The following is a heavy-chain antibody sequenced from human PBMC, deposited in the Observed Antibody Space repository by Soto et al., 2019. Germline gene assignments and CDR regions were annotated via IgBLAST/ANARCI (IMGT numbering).Heavy chain of an antibody. V-gene: IGHV3-30-3*01. Sequence: QVQLVESGGGVVQPGRSLRLSCAASGFTFSSYAMHWVRQAPGKGLEWVAVISYDGSNKYYADSVKGRFTISRDNSKNTLYLQMNSLRAEDTAVYYCAREIPYYDSSGPEMRGYYYYGMDVWGQGTTVTVSS. D-gene: IGHD3-22*01. CDR2: ISYDGSNK. CDR3: AREIPYYDSSGPEMRGYYYYGMDV. CDR1: GFTFSSYA. J-gene: IGHJ6*02.